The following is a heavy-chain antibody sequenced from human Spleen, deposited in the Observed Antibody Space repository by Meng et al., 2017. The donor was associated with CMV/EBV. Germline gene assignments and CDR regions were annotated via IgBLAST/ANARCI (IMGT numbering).Heavy chain of an antibody. CDR1: GFTLNSYG. CDR3: AKTVGYCNSSRCYGHYSMVL. D-gene: IGHD2-2*01. CDR2: IRYDGSNK. J-gene: IGHJ6*02. Sequence: GESLKISCAASGFTLNSYGMHWVRQAPGKGLEGVAFIRYDGSNKYYADSVKGRFTISRDISKNTVYLQMSSLRVEDTAVYYCAKTVGYCNSSRCYGHYSMVLWGQGTTVTVSS. V-gene: IGHV3-30*02.